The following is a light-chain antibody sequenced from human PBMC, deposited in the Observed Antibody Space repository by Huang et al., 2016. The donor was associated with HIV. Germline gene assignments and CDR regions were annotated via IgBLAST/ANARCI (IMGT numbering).Light chain of an antibody. J-gene: IGKJ4*01. Sequence: DIVMTQSPDSLPVSLGARATINCKSSQSVFYSTNNNNYLAWYQQKPGQPPKLLINWASTRESGVPDRFRGSGSGTDFTLTSSSLQAEDVAVYYCQQYYSSPPTFGGGTKVEIK. CDR3: QQYYSSPPT. CDR2: WAS. CDR1: QSVFYSTNNNNY. V-gene: IGKV4-1*01.